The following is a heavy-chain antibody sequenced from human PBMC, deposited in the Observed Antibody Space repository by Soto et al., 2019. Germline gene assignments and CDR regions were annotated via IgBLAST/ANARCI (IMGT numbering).Heavy chain of an antibody. CDR2: ISGSVGST. CDR3: AKGRTIASPASAS. D-gene: IGHD2-21*01. V-gene: IGHV3-23*01. J-gene: IGHJ1*01. Sequence: RIIQEQGKGLEWVASISGSVGSTFYADSVKGRFTISRDNYLNTLDLQLNSLRAEDTAVYYSAKGRTIASPASASWGQGALVTVFS.